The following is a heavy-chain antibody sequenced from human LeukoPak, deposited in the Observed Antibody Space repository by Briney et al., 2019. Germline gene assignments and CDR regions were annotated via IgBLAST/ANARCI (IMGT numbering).Heavy chain of an antibody. D-gene: IGHD3-22*01. CDR1: GFTFSNYD. V-gene: IGHV3-13*01. CDR3: ARDRYYYDSSGYRFDY. CDR2: IGTAGDI. J-gene: IGHJ4*02. Sequence: PGGSLRLSCAASGFTFSNYDMHWVRQATGKGLEWVSGIGTAGDIYYPGSVKGRFTISRENAKNSLYLQMNSLRAGDTAVYYCARDRYYYDSSGYRFDYWGQGTLVTVSS.